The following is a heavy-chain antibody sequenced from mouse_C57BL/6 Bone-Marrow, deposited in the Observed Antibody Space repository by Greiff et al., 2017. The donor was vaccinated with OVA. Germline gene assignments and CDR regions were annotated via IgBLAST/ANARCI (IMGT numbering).Heavy chain of an antibody. CDR3: ARIYYGNYYAMDH. CDR2: INPSSGYT. D-gene: IGHD2-1*01. V-gene: IGHV1-4*01. CDR1: GYTFTSYT. J-gene: IGHJ4*01. Sequence: QVQLQQSGAELARPGASVKMSCKASGYTFTSYTMHWVKQRPGQGLEWIGYINPSSGYTKYNQKFKDKATLTADKSSSTAYMQLSSLTSEDSAVYYCARIYYGNYYAMDHWGQGTSVTVSS.